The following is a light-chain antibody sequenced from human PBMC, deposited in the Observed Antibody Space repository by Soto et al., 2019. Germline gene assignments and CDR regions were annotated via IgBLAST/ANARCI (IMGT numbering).Light chain of an antibody. V-gene: IGLV2-23*01. J-gene: IGLJ1*01. CDR3: CSYAGDKTYV. CDR1: GGDVRTYNL. CDR2: EAS. Sequence: QSALTQPASVSGSPGQSITISCTLGGGDVRTYNLVSWYQQHPGKVPKLIIYEASKRPSGVSNRFSGSQPGNTASLTVSGLQAEDEADYYCCSYAGDKTYVFGSGTKVTVL.